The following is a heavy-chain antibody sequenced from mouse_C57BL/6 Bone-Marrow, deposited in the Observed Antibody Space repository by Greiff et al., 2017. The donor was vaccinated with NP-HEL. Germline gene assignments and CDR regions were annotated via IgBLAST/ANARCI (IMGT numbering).Heavy chain of an antibody. Sequence: DVKLQESGPGLVKPSQSLSLTCSVTGYSITSGYYWNWIRQFPGNILEWMGYISYDGSNKYNPSLKNRISITRDTSKNQFFLKLNSVTTEDTATYYCARDGATVVAHWDFDVWGTGTTVTVSS. D-gene: IGHD1-1*01. CDR3: ARDGATVVAHWDFDV. CDR2: ISYDGSN. CDR1: GYSITSGYY. J-gene: IGHJ1*03. V-gene: IGHV3-6*01.